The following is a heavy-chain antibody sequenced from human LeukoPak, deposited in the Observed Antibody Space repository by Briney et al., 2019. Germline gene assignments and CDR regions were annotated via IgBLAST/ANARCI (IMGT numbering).Heavy chain of an antibody. J-gene: IGHJ4*02. CDR3: ARIVGRLSSYGSGSSLRTYYFDY. V-gene: IGHV4-34*01. CDR1: GGSFSVNY. D-gene: IGHD3-10*01. Sequence: PSETLSLTCAVYGGSFSVNYWSWIRQPPGKGLEWIGEINHSGSTNYNPSLKSRVSISVDTSKNHFSLKLSSVTAADTAVYYCARIVGRLSSYGSGSSLRTYYFDYWGQGTLVTVSS. CDR2: INHSGST.